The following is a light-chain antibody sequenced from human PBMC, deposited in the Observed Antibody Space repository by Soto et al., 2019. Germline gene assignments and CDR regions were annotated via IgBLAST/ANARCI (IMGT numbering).Light chain of an antibody. CDR1: SSNIGSDF. Sequence: QSVLTQPPSVSAAPGQTVTISCSGSSSNIGSDFVSWYQQLPGTAPQLLIYENNKQPSGIPDRFSGSKSATSATLGITGLQTGDEADYYCAAWDTSLSGGVFGGGTKLTVL. V-gene: IGLV1-51*02. CDR3: AAWDTSLSGGV. J-gene: IGLJ3*02. CDR2: ENN.